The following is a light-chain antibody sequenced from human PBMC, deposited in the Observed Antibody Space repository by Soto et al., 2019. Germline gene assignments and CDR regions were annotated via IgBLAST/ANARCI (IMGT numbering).Light chain of an antibody. J-gene: IGKJ1*01. CDR1: QSVSNN. Sequence: EIVMTQSPATLSVSPGERVTLSCRASQSVSNNLAWHQQKPGQAPRLLIYGASHRATGIPARFSGSGSGTEFTLTISSLQSEDFAVYYCQHYYYWPPWTFGQGTKLDIK. V-gene: IGKV3-15*01. CDR3: QHYYYWPPWT. CDR2: GAS.